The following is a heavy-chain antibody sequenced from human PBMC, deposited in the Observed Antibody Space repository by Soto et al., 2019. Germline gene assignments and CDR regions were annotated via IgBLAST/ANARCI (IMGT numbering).Heavy chain of an antibody. D-gene: IGHD2-15*01. J-gene: IGHJ6*02. CDR1: GFTFSSCT. CDR2: ISPSTSHI. Sequence: SLRLSCAVSGFTFSSCTMNWVRQAPGKGLEWVSSISPSTSHIYYTDSVKGRFTISRDNAKNSLFLQMNSLRAEDTAVYYCSGCSGGACHRNYGMDVWGQGTTVTVSS. CDR3: SGCSGGACHRNYGMDV. V-gene: IGHV3-21*01.